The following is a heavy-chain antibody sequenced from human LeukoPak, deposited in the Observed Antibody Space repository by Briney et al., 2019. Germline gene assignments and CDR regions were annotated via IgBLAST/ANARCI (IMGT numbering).Heavy chain of an antibody. J-gene: IGHJ4*02. CDR1: GFTFSSYG. CDR3: AKDLGYCSSTSCYNPFDY. CDR2: IRYDGSNK. V-gene: IGHV3-30*02. D-gene: IGHD2-2*02. Sequence: AGGSLRLSCAASGFTFSSYGMHWVRQAPGKGLEWVAFIRYDGSNKYYADSVKGRFTISRDNSKNTLYLQMNSLRAEDTAVYYCAKDLGYCSSTSCYNPFDYWGQGTLVTVSS.